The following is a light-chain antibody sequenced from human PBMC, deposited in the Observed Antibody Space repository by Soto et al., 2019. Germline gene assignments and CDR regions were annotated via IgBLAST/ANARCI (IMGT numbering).Light chain of an antibody. V-gene: IGKV1-39*01. CDR1: ESISNF. J-gene: IGKJ2*01. CDR2: AAF. CDR3: QQSYSTPYS. Sequence: DIQMTQSPSSLSASVGDRVSVACRASESISNFLNWYQMKPGKAPRLLIYAAFSLQSGVPARFSGRGSGTDFTLTISSLQTEDCATYYCQQSYSTPYSFGQGTKLES.